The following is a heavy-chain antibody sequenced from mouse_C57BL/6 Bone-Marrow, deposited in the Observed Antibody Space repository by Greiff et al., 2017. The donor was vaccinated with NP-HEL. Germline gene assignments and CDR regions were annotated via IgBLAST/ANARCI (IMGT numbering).Heavy chain of an antibody. CDR3: ARLEYDYPWFAY. CDR2: IYPGGGYT. Sequence: QVQLQQSGAELVRPGTSVKMSCKASGYTFTNYWIGWAKQRPGHGLEWIGDIYPGGGYTTYNETFKGKATLTADKSSSTAYMQFSSLTSEDSAIYYCARLEYDYPWFAYWGQGTLVTVSA. J-gene: IGHJ3*01. CDR1: GYTFTNYW. V-gene: IGHV1-63*01. D-gene: IGHD2-4*01.